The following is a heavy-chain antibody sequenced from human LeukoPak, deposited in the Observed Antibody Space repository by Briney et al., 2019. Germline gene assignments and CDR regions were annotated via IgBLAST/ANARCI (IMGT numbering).Heavy chain of an antibody. CDR2: ISSSGSTK. CDR3: ARDPYNGNYGDSYYYFMDA. V-gene: IGHV3-48*04. D-gene: IGHD1-26*01. J-gene: IGHJ6*03. Sequence: GGSLRLSCAASGFTFSSYSMNWVRQAPGKGLEWVSYISSSGSTKYYADSVKGRFTISRDNAKNSLYLQMNSLKAEDTAVYYCARDPYNGNYGDSYYYFMDAWGKGTTVTISS. CDR1: GFTFSSYS.